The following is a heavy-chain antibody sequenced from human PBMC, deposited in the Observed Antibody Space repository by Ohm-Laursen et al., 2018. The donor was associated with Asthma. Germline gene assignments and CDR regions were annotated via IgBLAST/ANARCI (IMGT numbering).Heavy chain of an antibody. CDR3: TRERGQDYCRGSSCYWSDD. CDR1: GFTFRSYT. J-gene: IGHJ5*02. D-gene: IGHD2-2*01. Sequence: SLRLSCSASGFTFRSYTMNWVRQAPGKGLEWVSTISSNSAYIYYADSVKGRFTISRDNARDLVFLQLNSLRAEDTAVYYCTRERGQDYCRGSSCYWSDDWGQGTLVTVSS. CDR2: ISSNSAYI. V-gene: IGHV3-21*01.